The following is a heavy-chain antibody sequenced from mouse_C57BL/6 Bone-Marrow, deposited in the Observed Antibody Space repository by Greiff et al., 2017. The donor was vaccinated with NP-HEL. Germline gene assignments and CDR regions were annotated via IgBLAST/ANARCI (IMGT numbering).Heavy chain of an antibody. CDR2: IVPGSGST. V-gene: IGHV1-9*01. J-gene: IGHJ3*01. D-gene: IGHD2-4*01. CDR3: AREGIYYDYGEFAY. CDR1: GYTFTGTW. Sequence: VQLQQSGAELMKPGASVKLSCKATGYTFTGTWIEWVKQRPGHGLEWIGEIVPGSGSTKYNQKFKGKATFTADTSSNTAYMQLSSLTTDDSAIYYCAREGIYYDYGEFAYWGQGTLVTVSA.